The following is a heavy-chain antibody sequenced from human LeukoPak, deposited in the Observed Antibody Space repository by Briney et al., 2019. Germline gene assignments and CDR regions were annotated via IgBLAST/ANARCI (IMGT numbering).Heavy chain of an antibody. J-gene: IGHJ4*02. V-gene: IGHV4-39*02. CDR3: ARVKRASSVTIFGVVPDY. Sequence: SETLSLTCTVSGGSISSSFYYWGWIRQPPGKGLEWIGSIYYSGNTYYNPFLKSRVTISVDTSKNHFSLRLSSVTAADTAVYYCARVKRASSVTIFGVVPDYWGQGTLVTVSS. CDR2: IYYSGNT. D-gene: IGHD3-3*01. CDR1: GGSISSSFYY.